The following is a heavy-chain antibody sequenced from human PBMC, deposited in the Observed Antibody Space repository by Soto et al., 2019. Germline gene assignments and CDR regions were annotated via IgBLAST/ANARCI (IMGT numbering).Heavy chain of an antibody. CDR1: GGTFSSYA. V-gene: IGHV1-69*01. CDR2: IIPIFGTA. J-gene: IGHJ4*02. D-gene: IGHD5-18*01. CDR3: ARDGFRIQLWLSYFDY. Sequence: QVQLVQSGAEVKKPGSSVKVSCKASGGTFSSYAISWVRQAPGQGLEWMGGIIPIFGTANYAQKFQGRVTITADESTSTAYMELSSLRSQDTAVYYCARDGFRIQLWLSYFDYWGQGTLVTVSS.